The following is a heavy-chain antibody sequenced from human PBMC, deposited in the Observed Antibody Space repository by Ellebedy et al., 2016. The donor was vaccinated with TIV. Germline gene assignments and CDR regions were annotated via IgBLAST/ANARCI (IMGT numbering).Heavy chain of an antibody. Sequence: PGGSLRLSCAASGFTVSATYMSWVRQAPGKGLELVSVIYSGGTTYYADAVKDRFTISRDNSKSTLYLHMNSLRAEDTAVYYCARHSGDGLIGDDAFDIWGQGTMVTVSS. CDR1: GFTVSATY. CDR3: ARHSGDGLIGDDAFDI. V-gene: IGHV3-66*04. D-gene: IGHD5-24*01. J-gene: IGHJ3*02. CDR2: IYSGGTT.